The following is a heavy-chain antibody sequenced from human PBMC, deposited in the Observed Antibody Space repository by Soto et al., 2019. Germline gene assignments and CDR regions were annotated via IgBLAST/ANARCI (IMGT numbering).Heavy chain of an antibody. J-gene: IGHJ4*02. Sequence: QVQLQQWGAGLLKPSETLSLPCAVYGGSFSGYYWRWIRQPPGKGLEWIGEINHSGSTNYNRSLKSRVTIVVDTSKNHFPVKLSSVAAGDRVVYYCGREGGGHCSGGSCYVDYWGQGTLVTVSS. CDR1: GGSFSGYY. CDR2: INHSGST. CDR3: GREGGGHCSGGSCYVDY. V-gene: IGHV4-34*01. D-gene: IGHD2-15*01.